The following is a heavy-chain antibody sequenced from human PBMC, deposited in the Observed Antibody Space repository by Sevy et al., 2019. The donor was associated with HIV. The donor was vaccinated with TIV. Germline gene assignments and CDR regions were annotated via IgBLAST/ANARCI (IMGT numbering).Heavy chain of an antibody. D-gene: IGHD3-22*01. CDR1: GFSFSNYA. V-gene: IGHV3-30*04. J-gene: IGHJ4*02. CDR2: ISTDGNIK. Sequence: GGSLRLSCTASGFSFSNYAMYWVRQAPGEGLEWVEVISTDGNIKDYADSVKGRFTISRDNFKNTLYLQMNNLRAEDSALYYCASHYYDSTGYYYPLDYWGLGTLVTVSS. CDR3: ASHYYDSTGYYYPLDY.